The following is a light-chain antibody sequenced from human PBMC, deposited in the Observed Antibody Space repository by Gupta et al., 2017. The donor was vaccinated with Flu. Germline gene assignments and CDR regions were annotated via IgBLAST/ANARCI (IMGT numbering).Light chain of an antibody. CDR3: CSYAGSFSYV. CDR1: SSNVGVYNY. Sequence: SVTISCTGTSSNVGVYNYVSWYQQYPAKAPKFMIFDVSQRPSGVPDRFSGSKSGNTASLTISGLQAEDEADYYCCSYAGSFSYVFGTGTKVTVL. CDR2: DVS. V-gene: IGLV2-11*03. J-gene: IGLJ1*01.